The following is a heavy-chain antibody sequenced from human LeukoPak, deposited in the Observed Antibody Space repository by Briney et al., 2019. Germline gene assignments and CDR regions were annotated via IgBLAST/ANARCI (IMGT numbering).Heavy chain of an antibody. CDR1: GFSVSGTH. V-gene: IGHV3-53*01. CDR2: MYTGGTT. D-gene: IGHD2-21*02. J-gene: IGHJ5*01. CDR3: AKDQVTSGGGLAS. Sequence: GGSLRLSCAASGFSVSGTHMSWVRQAPGKGLEWVSAMYTGGTTYYADSVTGRFTVSRDTSRNTLFLHMDSLRAEDTAVYYCAKDQVTSGGGLASWGQGTLVIVSS.